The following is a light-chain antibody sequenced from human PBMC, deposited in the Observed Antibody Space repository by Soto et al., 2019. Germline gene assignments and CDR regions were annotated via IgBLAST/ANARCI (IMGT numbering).Light chain of an antibody. Sequence: EIVLTQSPGTLSLSPGERATLSCRASQSVSSSYLAWYQKKPGQAPRLLIYGASSRATGIPDRFSGSGSGTDFTLTISRLEPEDFAVYYCQKYGSSPPVTFGQGTRLEIK. V-gene: IGKV3-20*01. J-gene: IGKJ5*01. CDR2: GAS. CDR1: QSVSSSY. CDR3: QKYGSSPPVT.